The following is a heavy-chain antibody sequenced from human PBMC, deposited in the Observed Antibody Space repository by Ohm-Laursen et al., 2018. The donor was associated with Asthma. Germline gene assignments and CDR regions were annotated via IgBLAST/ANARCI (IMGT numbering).Heavy chain of an antibody. CDR1: GFTITNYW. J-gene: IGHJ4*02. CDR3: AYEFWGSGDY. D-gene: IGHD6-19*01. CDR2: INGDGGIK. V-gene: IGHV3-74*01. Sequence: GSLRLSCAASGFTITNYWMHWVRQAPGKGLVWVSRINGDGGIKSYAASVKGRFTISRDDAKNTVYLQMNSLRVDDTAVYYCAYEFWGSGDYWGQGTLVTVSS.